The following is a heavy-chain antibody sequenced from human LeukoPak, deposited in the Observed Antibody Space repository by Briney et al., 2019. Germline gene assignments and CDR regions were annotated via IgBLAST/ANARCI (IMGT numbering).Heavy chain of an antibody. Sequence: PGGSLRLPCAASGFTFSDYYMSWIRQAPGEGLEWVSYISRSGSTLYYADSVKGRFTISRDNARNSLYLQMNSLRAEDTAVYYCARHNWGVDYWGQGTLVTVSS. D-gene: IGHD7-27*01. CDR2: ISRSGSTL. CDR3: ARHNWGVDY. V-gene: IGHV3-11*01. J-gene: IGHJ4*02. CDR1: GFTFSDYY.